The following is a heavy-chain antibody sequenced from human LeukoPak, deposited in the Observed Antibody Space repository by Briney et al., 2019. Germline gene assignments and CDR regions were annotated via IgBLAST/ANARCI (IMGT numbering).Heavy chain of an antibody. J-gene: IGHJ6*02. D-gene: IGHD6-13*01. CDR1: GYIFTNFG. Sequence: ASVKVSCKASGYIFTNFGVSWVRQAPGQGLEWMGWISAYNGNTNYAQKFHGRVTMTTDTSTSTAYMELRSLRSDDTAVYYRARDSSSWFYYYYGMDVWGQGTTVTVSS. CDR3: ARDSSSWFYYYYGMDV. CDR2: ISAYNGNT. V-gene: IGHV1-18*01.